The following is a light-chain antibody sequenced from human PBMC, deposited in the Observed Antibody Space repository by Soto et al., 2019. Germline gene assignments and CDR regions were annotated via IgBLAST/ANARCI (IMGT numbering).Light chain of an antibody. CDR3: QQAASFPFT. CDR1: QGISSW. Sequence: DLQMTQSPSAVSASVGDRVTITCRASQGISSWLAWYQQKPGKAPNLLIYAAYSLQSGVPSRFSGSGSGTDFTLSINSLQPEDSATYYCQQAASFPFTFGPGTAVHI. V-gene: IGKV1-12*01. J-gene: IGKJ3*01. CDR2: AAY.